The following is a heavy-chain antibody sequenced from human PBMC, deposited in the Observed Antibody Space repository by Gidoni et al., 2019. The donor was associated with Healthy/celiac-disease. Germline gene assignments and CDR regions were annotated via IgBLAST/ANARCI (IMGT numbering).Heavy chain of an antibody. V-gene: IGHV3-49*05. J-gene: IGHJ4*02. CDR1: GFTFGDYA. CDR2: IRSKAYGGKT. Sequence: EVQLVESGGCLVKPGRSLRLACPAYGFTFGDYAMSWFRQAPGKGLEWVGFIRSKAYGGKTEYAASVKGRFTISRDDSKSIAYLQMNSLKTEDTAVYYCTRDLIVAGTNYWGQGTLVTVSS. CDR3: TRDLIVAGTNY. D-gene: IGHD6-19*01.